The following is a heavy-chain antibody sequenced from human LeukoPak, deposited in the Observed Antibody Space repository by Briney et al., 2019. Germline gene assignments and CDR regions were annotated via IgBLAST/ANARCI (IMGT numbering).Heavy chain of an antibody. J-gene: IGHJ6*02. CDR2: IYIDGIT. Sequence: SETLSLTCTVSGGSIRTDGSYWAWIRQPPGKGLEWIGSIYIDGITHYNSSLQSRVTLSIDTSKNQFSLKLTSVTAADTAVFYCARLFTRAWEYRYGMDVWGQGTAITVSS. CDR3: ARLFTRAWEYRYGMDV. V-gene: IGHV4-39*01. CDR1: GGSIRTDGSY. D-gene: IGHD1-26*01.